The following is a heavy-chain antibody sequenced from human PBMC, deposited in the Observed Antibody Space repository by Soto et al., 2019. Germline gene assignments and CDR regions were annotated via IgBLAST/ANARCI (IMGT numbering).Heavy chain of an antibody. CDR1: GGSISSTAYS. V-gene: IGHV4-61*05. J-gene: IGHJ4*02. CDR3: ASAGSRGYEHFDY. CDR2: INSSGST. D-gene: IGHD2-15*01. Sequence: SETLSLTCAVSGGSISSTAYSWNWIRQSPGKGLEWIGYINSSGSTHYNPSLQNRVTISIDTSKNQFSLKLSSVTAADTAVYYCASAGSRGYEHFDYWGQGTLVTVSS.